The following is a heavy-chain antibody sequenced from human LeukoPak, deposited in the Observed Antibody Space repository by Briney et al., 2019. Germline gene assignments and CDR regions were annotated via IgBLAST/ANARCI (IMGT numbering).Heavy chain of an antibody. V-gene: IGHV1-2*02. CDR2: INPNSGGT. Sequence: ASVKVSCKASGYTFTGYYMHWVRQAPGQGLEWMGWINPNSGGTNYAQKFQGRVTMTRDTSISTAYMELSRLRSDDAAVYYCARVGDGYNDYFDYWGQGTLVTVSS. D-gene: IGHD5-24*01. CDR1: GYTFTGYY. J-gene: IGHJ4*02. CDR3: ARVGDGYNDYFDY.